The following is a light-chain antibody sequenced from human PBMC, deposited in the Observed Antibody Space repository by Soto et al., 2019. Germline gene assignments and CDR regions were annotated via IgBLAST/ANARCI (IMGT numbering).Light chain of an antibody. CDR2: DAS. Sequence: EVVLTQSPATLSLSPGERATLSCRASENVRTFVDWYQQKPGQAPRLLIYDASNRATGIPARFSGSGSGTDFTLTISSLEPEDFAVYYCQQRSNWPLLTFGGGTKVDIK. CDR1: ENVRTF. CDR3: QQRSNWPLLT. V-gene: IGKV3-11*01. J-gene: IGKJ4*01.